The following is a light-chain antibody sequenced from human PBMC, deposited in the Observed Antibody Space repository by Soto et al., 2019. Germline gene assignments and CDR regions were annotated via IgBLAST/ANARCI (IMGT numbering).Light chain of an antibody. CDR2: WAS. CDR3: QQYYTPPWT. J-gene: IGKJ1*01. CDR1: QSVLYRSSNKNY. V-gene: IGKV4-1*01. Sequence: DIVMTQSPDSLAVSLGERATINCKSSQSVLYRSSNKNYLAWYQQKPGQPPKLLISWASTRESGVPDRFSGSGSGTDFTLTISSLQAEDAAVYYCQQYYTPPWTFGPGTKVEIK.